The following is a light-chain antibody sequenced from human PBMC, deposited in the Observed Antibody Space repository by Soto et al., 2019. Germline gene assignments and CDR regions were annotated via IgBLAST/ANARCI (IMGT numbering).Light chain of an antibody. CDR1: QNINNW. J-gene: IGKJ3*01. Sequence: DIQMTQSPNTLSASVGDRVTITCRASQNINNWLAWYQQKPGKAPNLLISDAFSLESGVPSRFSGSGSGTDFTLTISGLQSEDFAVYYCQQYDNWPTFGPGTKVDLK. CDR2: DAF. V-gene: IGKV1-5*01. CDR3: QQYDNWPT.